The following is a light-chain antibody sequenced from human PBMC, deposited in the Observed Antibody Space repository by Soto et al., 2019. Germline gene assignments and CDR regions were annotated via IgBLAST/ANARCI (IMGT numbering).Light chain of an antibody. CDR3: SSYTSSSTRV. CDR2: EVS. J-gene: IGLJ2*01. V-gene: IGLV2-8*01. Sequence: QSALTQPPSASGSPGQSVTISCTGTSSDVGGYKYVSWYQQHPGKAPKLLIYEVSKRPSGVPDRFSGSKSGNTASLTVSGLQAEDEADYYCSSYTSSSTRVFGGGTKLTVL. CDR1: SSDVGGYKY.